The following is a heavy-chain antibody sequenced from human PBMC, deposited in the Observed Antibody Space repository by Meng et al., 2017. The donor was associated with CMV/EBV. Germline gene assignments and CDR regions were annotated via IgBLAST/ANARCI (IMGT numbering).Heavy chain of an antibody. CDR2: IYYSGST. Sequence: SETLSLTCTVSGGSISSYYWSWIRQPPGKGLEWIGYIYYSGSTNYNPSLKSRVTISVDTSKNQFSLKLSSVTAADTAVYYCARKVYDFWNASSCFDPWGQGTLVTVSS. CDR1: GGSISSYY. J-gene: IGHJ5*02. V-gene: IGHV4-59*01. D-gene: IGHD3-3*01. CDR3: ARKVYDFWNASSCFDP.